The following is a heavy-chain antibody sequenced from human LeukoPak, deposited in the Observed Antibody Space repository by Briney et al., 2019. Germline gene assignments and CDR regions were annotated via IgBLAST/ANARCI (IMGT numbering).Heavy chain of an antibody. J-gene: IGHJ4*02. V-gene: IGHV1-18*01. CDR1: GYTFTSYG. CDR3: ARAGAQQVAGTVFDY. D-gene: IGHD6-19*01. Sequence: GASVKVSCKASGYTFTSYGISWVRQAPGQGLEWMGWISAYNGNTNYAQKLQDRVTMTTDTSTSTAYMELRSLRSDDTAVYYCARAGAQQVAGTVFDYWGQGTLVTVSS. CDR2: ISAYNGNT.